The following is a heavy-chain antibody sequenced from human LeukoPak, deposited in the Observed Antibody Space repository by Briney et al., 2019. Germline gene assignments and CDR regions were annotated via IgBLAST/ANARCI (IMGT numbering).Heavy chain of an antibody. D-gene: IGHD2-2*01. CDR2: ISSSSSYI. J-gene: IGHJ3*02. Sequence: GGSLRLSCAASGFTFSSYSMNWVRQAPGKGLEWVSSISSSSSYIYYADSVKGRFTISRDNAKNSLYLQMNGLRAEDTAVYYCARVNGDQLLLRPFDIWGQGTMVTVSS. V-gene: IGHV3-21*01. CDR3: ARVNGDQLLLRPFDI. CDR1: GFTFSSYS.